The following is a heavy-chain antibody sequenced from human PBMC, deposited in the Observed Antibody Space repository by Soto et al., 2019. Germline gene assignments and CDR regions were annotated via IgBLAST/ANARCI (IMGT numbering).Heavy chain of an antibody. V-gene: IGHV3-9*01. CDR2: ISWNTGSI. J-gene: IGHJ4*02. Sequence: EVQLVESGGGLVQPGRSLRLSCAASGFTFADYAMHWVRQAPGKGLEWVSGISWNTGSIGYADSVKGRFTISRDNAKYSLYLQMNSLRAEDTALYYCAKDKWEVSYYFDYWGQGTLVTVSS. D-gene: IGHD3-16*02. CDR3: AKDKWEVSYYFDY. CDR1: GFTFADYA.